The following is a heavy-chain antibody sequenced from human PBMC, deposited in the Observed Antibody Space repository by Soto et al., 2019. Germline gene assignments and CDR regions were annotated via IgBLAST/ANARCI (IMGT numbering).Heavy chain of an antibody. V-gene: IGHV4-59*01. Sequence: SETLSLTCTVSGGSISSYYWSWIRQPPGKGLEWIGYIYYSGSTNYNPSLKSRVTISVDTSKNQFSLKLSSVTAADTAVYYCARASKYYDSSGYFNYWRQGTLVIVTS. CDR2: IYYSGST. J-gene: IGHJ4*02. CDR1: GGSISSYY. CDR3: ARASKYYDSSGYFNY. D-gene: IGHD3-22*01.